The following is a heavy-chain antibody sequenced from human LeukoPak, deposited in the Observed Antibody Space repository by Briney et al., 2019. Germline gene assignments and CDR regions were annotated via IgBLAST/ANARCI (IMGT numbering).Heavy chain of an antibody. CDR2: ISAYNGNT. D-gene: IGHD2-15*01. CDR1: GYTFTSYG. CDR3: ARPVVAATPEKYNWFDP. J-gene: IGHJ5*02. Sequence: ASVKVSCKASGYTFTSYGISWVRQAPGQGLECMGWISAYNGNTNYAQKLQGRATMTPDTSTSTAYMELRSLRSDDTAVYYCARPVVAATPEKYNWFDPWGQGTLVTVSS. V-gene: IGHV1-18*01.